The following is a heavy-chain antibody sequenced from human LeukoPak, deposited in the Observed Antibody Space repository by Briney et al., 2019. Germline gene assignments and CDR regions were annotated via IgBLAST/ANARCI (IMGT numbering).Heavy chain of an antibody. CDR1: GFTFNNYW. J-gene: IGHJ4*02. D-gene: IGHD6-19*01. V-gene: IGHV3-7*01. CDR2: IKKDGSGE. CDR3: ARKVGKYSGWYNY. Sequence: GGSLRLSCAASGFTFNNYWMSWVRLAPGKGLEWVANIKKDGSGEYYVDSVKGRFTLSRDNAKNSLSLQMNSLRAEDTAMYYCARKVGKYSGWYNYWGQGTLVTVSS.